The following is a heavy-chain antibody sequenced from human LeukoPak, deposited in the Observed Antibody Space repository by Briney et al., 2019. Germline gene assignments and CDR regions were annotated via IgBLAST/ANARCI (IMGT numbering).Heavy chain of an antibody. D-gene: IGHD4-17*01. CDR2: ISGSGGST. CDR1: GFTFDDYG. CDR3: AKDLEGVTTKGYFDY. Sequence: GGSLRLSCAASGFTFDDYGMSWVRQAPGKGLEWVSAISGSGGSTYYADSVKGRFTISRDNSKNTLYLQMNSLRAEDTAVYYCAKDLEGVTTKGYFDYWGQGTLVTVSS. J-gene: IGHJ4*02. V-gene: IGHV3-23*01.